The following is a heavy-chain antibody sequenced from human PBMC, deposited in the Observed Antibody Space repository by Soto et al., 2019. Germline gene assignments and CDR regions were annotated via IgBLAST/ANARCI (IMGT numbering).Heavy chain of an antibody. D-gene: IGHD3-16*01. V-gene: IGHV1-46*01. CDR2: INPSGGST. CDR1: GYTFTSYY. J-gene: IGHJ4*02. CDR3: ARAPYDYSSYGPFDY. Sequence: ASVKVSCKASGYTFTSYYMHWVRQAPGQGLEWMGIINPSGGSTSYAQKFQGRVTMTRDTSTSTVYMELSSLRSEDTAVYYCARAPYDYSSYGPFDYWGQGTLVTVSS.